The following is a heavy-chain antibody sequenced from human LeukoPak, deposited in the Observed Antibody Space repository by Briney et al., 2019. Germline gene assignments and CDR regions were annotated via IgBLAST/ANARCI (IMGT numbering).Heavy chain of an antibody. D-gene: IGHD3-3*01. CDR3: ARGGYDFWSAEFDY. Sequence: ASVKVSCKASGYTFTGYYMHWVRQAPGQGLEWMERINPNSGGTNYAQKFQGRVTMTRDTSISTAYMELSRLRSDDTAVYYCARGGYDFWSAEFDYWGQGTLVTVSS. J-gene: IGHJ4*02. V-gene: IGHV1-2*06. CDR1: GYTFTGYY. CDR2: INPNSGGT.